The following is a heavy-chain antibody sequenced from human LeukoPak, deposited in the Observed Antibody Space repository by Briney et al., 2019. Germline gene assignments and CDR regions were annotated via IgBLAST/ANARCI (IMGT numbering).Heavy chain of an antibody. V-gene: IGHV3-15*01. J-gene: IGHJ4*02. Sequence: GGSLRLSCAASGFTFSSAWMSWVRQAPGKGLEWVSRIKRKTDGETTDYVAPVKGRFTISRDDSRNTLYLQMSSLKIEDTAVYYCTTDPRDWGQGILVTVSS. CDR3: TTDPRD. CDR2: IKRKTDGETT. CDR1: GFTFSSAW.